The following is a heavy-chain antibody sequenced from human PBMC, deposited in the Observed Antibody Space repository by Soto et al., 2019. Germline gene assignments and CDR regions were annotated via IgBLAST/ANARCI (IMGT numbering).Heavy chain of an antibody. CDR1: GFTFSDYS. CDR3: TRGGTAMVVGDLGAGMDV. J-gene: IGHJ6*02. D-gene: IGHD5-18*01. Sequence: EVQLVESGGGLVKPGGSLRLSCAASGFTFSDYSMNWVRQGPGKGLEWVSSISSSSDYIFYADSVQGRFTISRDNAKNALYRQMNSLRAEDTAVYYCTRGGTAMVVGDLGAGMDVWGQGTTVTVSS. V-gene: IGHV3-21*01. CDR2: ISSSSDYI.